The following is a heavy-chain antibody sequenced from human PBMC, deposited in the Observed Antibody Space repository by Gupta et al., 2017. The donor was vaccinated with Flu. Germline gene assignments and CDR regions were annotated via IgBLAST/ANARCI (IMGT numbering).Heavy chain of an antibody. Sequence: EVQLVEYGGGSVQPGVSLRLSCAASGFTFSRSWMHGVRQAPGKGLVWVSRHNSDVSTTNYADSVKGRFTISIDNAKNTRYRQMNSLRAEDTAVYYCARGSRGIYGMDVWGQGTTVTVSS. J-gene: IGHJ6*02. D-gene: IGHD3-10*01. CDR1: GFTFSRSW. CDR2: HNSDVSTT. CDR3: ARGSRGIYGMDV. V-gene: IGHV3-74*01.